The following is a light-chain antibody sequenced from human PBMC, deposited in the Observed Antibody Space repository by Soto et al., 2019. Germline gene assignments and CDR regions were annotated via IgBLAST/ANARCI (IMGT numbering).Light chain of an antibody. CDR2: GAS. V-gene: IGKV3-20*01. CDR1: QSVSSSY. Sequence: DIVLTQSPGTLSLSPGERATLSCRASQSVSSSYLACYQQKPGQAPSLLIDGASTSATAIPDSLSRRGPGTDFTLTISRLEPEDFAVYYCQQYGSSPTWTFGQGIKVDTK. J-gene: IGKJ1*01. CDR3: QQYGSSPTWT.